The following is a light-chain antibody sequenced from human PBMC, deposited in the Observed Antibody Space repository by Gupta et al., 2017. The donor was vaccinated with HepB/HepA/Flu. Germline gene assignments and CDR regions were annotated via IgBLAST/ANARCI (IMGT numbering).Light chain of an antibody. V-gene: IGKV4-1*01. Sequence: DIEMTQSPDSLAVSLGERATINCKSSQSLLYSSNNKNYLAWYQQKPGQPPKLLIYWASTRESGVPDRFRGSGSGTNFTLTITSLLVEDVAVYYCQQYYSEVTVGPGTKVDSK. CDR3: QQYYSEVT. CDR2: WAS. CDR1: QSLLYSSNNKNY. J-gene: IGKJ3*01.